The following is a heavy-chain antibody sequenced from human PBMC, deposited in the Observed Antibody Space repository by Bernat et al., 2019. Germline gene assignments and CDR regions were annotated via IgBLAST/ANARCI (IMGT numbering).Heavy chain of an antibody. CDR1: GGTFSSYT. CDR3: ARDLLSGGYLPRY. CDR2: IIPILGIA. V-gene: IGHV1-69*08. D-gene: IGHD3-22*01. J-gene: IGHJ4*02. Sequence: QVQLVQSGAEVKKPGSSVKVSCKASGGTFSSYTISWVRQAPGQGLEWMGRIIPILGIANYAQKFQGRVTITADKSTSTAYMELSSLRSEDTAVYYCARDLLSGGYLPRYWGQGTLVTVSS.